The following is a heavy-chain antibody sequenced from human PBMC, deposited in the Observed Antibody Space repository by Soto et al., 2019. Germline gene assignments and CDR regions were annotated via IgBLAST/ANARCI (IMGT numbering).Heavy chain of an antibody. J-gene: IGHJ5*02. D-gene: IGHD5-18*01. CDR1: GFTFSSYA. V-gene: IGHV3-23*01. CDR3: AKDEAAMASLANWFDP. Sequence: GGSLRLSCAASGFTFSSYAMSWVRQAPGKGLEWVSAISGSGGSTYYADSVKGRFTISRDNSKNTLYLQMNSLRAEDTAVYYCAKDEAAMASLANWFDPWGQGTLVTVSS. CDR2: ISGSGGST.